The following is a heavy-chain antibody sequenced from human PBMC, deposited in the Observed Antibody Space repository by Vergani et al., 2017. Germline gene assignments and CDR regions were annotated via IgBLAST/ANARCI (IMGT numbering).Heavy chain of an antibody. CDR3: ARPPGDSGPDWYFDL. CDR1: GYSFTSYW. Sequence: EVHLVQSGAEVKTPGESLRISCKGSGYSFTSYWISWVRQMPGKGLEWMGRIDSSDSYTNYSPSFQGHVTISADKSISTAYLQGSSLKASDTAMYYCARPPGDSGPDWYFDLWGRGTLVTVSS. J-gene: IGHJ2*01. D-gene: IGHD4-17*01. V-gene: IGHV5-10-1*03. CDR2: IDSSDSYT.